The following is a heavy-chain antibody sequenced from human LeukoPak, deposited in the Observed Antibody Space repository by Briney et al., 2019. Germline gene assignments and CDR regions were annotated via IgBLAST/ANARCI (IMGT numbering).Heavy chain of an antibody. CDR3: ARVSYSSSWYLFDY. CDR1: GFTFSSYG. CDR2: ISSSSSYI. Sequence: GGSLRLSCAASGFTFSSYGMSWVRQAPGKGLEWVSSISSSSSYIYYADSVKGRFTISRDNAKNSLYLQMNSLRAEDTAVYYCARVSYSSSWYLFDYWGQGTLVTVSS. V-gene: IGHV3-21*01. J-gene: IGHJ4*02. D-gene: IGHD6-13*01.